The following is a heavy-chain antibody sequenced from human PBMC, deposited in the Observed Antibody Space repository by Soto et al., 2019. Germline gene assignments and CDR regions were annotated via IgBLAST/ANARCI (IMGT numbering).Heavy chain of an antibody. V-gene: IGHV3-74*01. J-gene: IGHJ4*03. Sequence: EVQLVESGGGLVQPGGSLRLSCAASGFTFNSYGMHWVRQAPGKGLEWVSGVNGDGSSAYYADSVKGRCTVSRDNSKNTQYLQMNSLRADDTAVYFCARDVRWLHRQAPFDLWGQGTVVTVSS. CDR3: ARDVRWLHRQAPFDL. CDR1: GFTFNSYG. CDR2: VNGDGSSA. D-gene: IGHD5-12*01.